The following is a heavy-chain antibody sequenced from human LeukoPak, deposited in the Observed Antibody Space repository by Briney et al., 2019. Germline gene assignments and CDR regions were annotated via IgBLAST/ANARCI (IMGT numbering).Heavy chain of an antibody. CDR3: ARVFQRGYSYGYPDY. Sequence: GGSLRLSCAASGFTFSSYSMNWVRQAPGKGLDWVAYISSSSSTTFYADSVRGRFTISRDNAKNSLYLQMNSLRAEDTAVYYCARVFQRGYSYGYPDYWGQGTLVTVSS. CDR1: GFTFSSYS. D-gene: IGHD5-18*01. J-gene: IGHJ4*02. CDR2: ISSSSSTT. V-gene: IGHV3-48*04.